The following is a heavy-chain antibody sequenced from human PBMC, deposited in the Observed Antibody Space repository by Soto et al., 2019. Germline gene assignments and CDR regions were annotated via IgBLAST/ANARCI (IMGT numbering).Heavy chain of an antibody. V-gene: IGHV3-23*01. J-gene: IGHJ4*02. CDR2: VSGSGDST. CDR1: AFTFSSYA. CDR3: AKGRASDCPGCTQDY. D-gene: IGHD2-21*02. Sequence: EVQLLESGGGLAQPGGSLRLSCAASAFTFSSYAMSWVRQAPEKGLEWVSAVSGSGDSTYYADSVKGRFTISRDNSKNTLYLTMNSLRAEDTAVYYCAKGRASDCPGCTQDYWGQGTLVTVSS.